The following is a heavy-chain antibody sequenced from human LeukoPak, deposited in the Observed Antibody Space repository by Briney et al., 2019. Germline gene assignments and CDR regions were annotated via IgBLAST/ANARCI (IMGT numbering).Heavy chain of an antibody. CDR1: GGSISSSSFY. CDR3: TRGSYDVLTGYSTLGEF. D-gene: IGHD3-9*01. Sequence: PSETLSLTCTVSGGSISSSSFYWGWIRQAPGKGLEWVASVYYSGTTYYNPSLKSRVTISADTSKNRFSLKLSSVTAADTAVYYCTRGSYDVLTGYSTLGEFWGQGTLVIVSS. CDR2: VYYSGTT. J-gene: IGHJ4*02. V-gene: IGHV4-39*01.